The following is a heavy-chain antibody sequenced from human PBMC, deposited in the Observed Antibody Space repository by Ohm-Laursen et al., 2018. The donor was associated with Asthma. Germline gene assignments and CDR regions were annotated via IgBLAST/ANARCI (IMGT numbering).Heavy chain of an antibody. CDR3: AKGSITGTSGVDY. D-gene: IGHD1-20*01. CDR2: ISYDGSNK. J-gene: IGHJ4*02. Sequence: SLRLSCSASGFTFSSYGMHWVRQAPGKGLERVAVISYDGSNKYYADSVKGRFTISRDNSKNTLYLQMNSLRAEDTAVYYCAKGSITGTSGVDYWGQGTLVTVSS. V-gene: IGHV3-30*18. CDR1: GFTFSSYG.